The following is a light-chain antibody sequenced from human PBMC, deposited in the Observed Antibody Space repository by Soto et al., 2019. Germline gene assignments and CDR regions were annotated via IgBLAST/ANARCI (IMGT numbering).Light chain of an antibody. CDR2: GAS. Sequence: EIVMTHSPATLSVSPGERATLSCRASQSVGSNLAWYQHKPGQSPRLLIYGASTRATGVPARFSGSGSGTEFTLTISSLQSEDFAVYYCQQYNNYITFGQGTRLEMK. J-gene: IGKJ5*01. CDR3: QQYNNYIT. CDR1: QSVGSN. V-gene: IGKV3-15*01.